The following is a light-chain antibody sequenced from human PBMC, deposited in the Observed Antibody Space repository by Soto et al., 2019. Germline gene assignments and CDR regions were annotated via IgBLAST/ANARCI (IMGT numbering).Light chain of an antibody. CDR1: QSIGCS. J-gene: IGKJ1*01. Sequence: DIHLTHSTSTLSASVGDRVTITCRASQSIGCSLAWYQQKPGKAPYLLTSDVSSLERGVPSRFSGSGSGTEFTLIISNLQPDDFATYYCQQFKDYVWTFGQGTKV. CDR3: QQFKDYVWT. V-gene: IGKV1-5*01. CDR2: DVS.